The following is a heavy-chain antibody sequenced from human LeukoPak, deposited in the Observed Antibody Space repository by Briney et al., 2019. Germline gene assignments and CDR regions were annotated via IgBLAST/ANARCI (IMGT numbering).Heavy chain of an antibody. D-gene: IGHD2-2*01. V-gene: IGHV3-48*01. J-gene: IGHJ3*02. Sequence: PGGSLRLSCAASGFTFSSYSMNWVRQAPGKGLEWVSYISSSSSTIYYADSVKGRFTISRDNSKNTLYLQMNSLRAEDTAVYYCAHLGYCSSTSCFKGSDDAFDIWGQGTMVTVSS. CDR2: ISSSSSTI. CDR1: GFTFSSYS. CDR3: AHLGYCSSTSCFKGSDDAFDI.